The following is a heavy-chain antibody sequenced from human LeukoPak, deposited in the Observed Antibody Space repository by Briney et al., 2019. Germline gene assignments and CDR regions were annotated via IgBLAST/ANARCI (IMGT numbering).Heavy chain of an antibody. Sequence: GGSLRLSCAASGLTVRSNYMSWVRQAPGKGLEWVSVIYSGGSTYYADSVKGRFTISRDNSKNTLYLQMNSLRAEDTAVYYCAKDRSETDYYYYGMDVWGQGTTVTVSS. CDR1: GLTVRSNY. V-gene: IGHV3-53*01. CDR2: IYSGGST. J-gene: IGHJ6*02. CDR3: AKDRSETDYYYYGMDV.